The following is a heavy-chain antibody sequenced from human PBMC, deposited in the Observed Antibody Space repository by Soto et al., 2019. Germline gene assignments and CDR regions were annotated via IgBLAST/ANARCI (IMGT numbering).Heavy chain of an antibody. J-gene: IGHJ4*02. V-gene: IGHV4-31*02. CDR2: IYDTGTT. CDR3: ARGGVRTTFPH. D-gene: IGHD1-7*01. Sequence: WTWIRQHPGKGLEWIGYIYDTGTTRYNPSLKSRVSISGDTSKNQFSLTLSSVTAADTAMYYCARGGVRTTFPHWGQGSLVTVSS.